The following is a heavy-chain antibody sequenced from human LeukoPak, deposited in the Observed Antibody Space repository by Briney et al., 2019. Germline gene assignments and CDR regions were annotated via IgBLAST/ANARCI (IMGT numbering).Heavy chain of an antibody. CDR1: GVTFSRYW. V-gene: IGHV3-74*01. CDR2: IKNDGSRT. D-gene: IGHD3-10*01. CDR3: AKNYESGRGVPYGMDV. Sequence: GGSLRLSCAASGVTFSRYWMHWVRQAPGKELVWVSRIKNDGSRTTYADSVKGRFTISRDNSKNTLYLQMSSLRDEDTAVYYCAKNYESGRGVPYGMDVWGQGTTVTVSS. J-gene: IGHJ6*02.